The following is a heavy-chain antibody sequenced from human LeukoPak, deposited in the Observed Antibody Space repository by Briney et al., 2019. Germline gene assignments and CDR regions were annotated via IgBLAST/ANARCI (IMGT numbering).Heavy chain of an antibody. CDR2: IYYSGST. V-gene: IGHV4-39*07. CDR1: GGSLSSSSYY. CDR3: ARDLYCSGGSCYSVGAFDI. Sequence: PSETLSLTCTVSGGSLSSSSYYWGWVRQPPGKGLEWIGSIYYSGSTYYNPSLKSRVTISVDTSKNQFSLKLSSVTAADTAVYYCARDLYCSGGSCYSVGAFDIWGQGTMVTVSS. J-gene: IGHJ3*02. D-gene: IGHD2-15*01.